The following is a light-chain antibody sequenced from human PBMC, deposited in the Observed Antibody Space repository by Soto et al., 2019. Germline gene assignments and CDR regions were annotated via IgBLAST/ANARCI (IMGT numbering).Light chain of an antibody. J-gene: IGKJ1*01. Sequence: EIVLTQSPGTLSLSPGERATLSCRASQSVASNYLAWYQQKPGQAPRLLIYGASSRATGIPDRFSGSGSGTDFTLTISRLEPEDFAVYNCQQYSRSPWTFGQGTKVELK. V-gene: IGKV3-20*01. CDR1: QSVASNY. CDR3: QQYSRSPWT. CDR2: GAS.